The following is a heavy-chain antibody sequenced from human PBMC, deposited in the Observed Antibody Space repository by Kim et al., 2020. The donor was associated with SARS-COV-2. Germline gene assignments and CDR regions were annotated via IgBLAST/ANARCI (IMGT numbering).Heavy chain of an antibody. J-gene: IGHJ3*02. Sequence: FQGRVTMTRDTSSSTAYMELSRLRSDDTAVYYCARDIVLMVYAMDSAFDIWGQGTMVTVSS. CDR3: ARDIVLMVYAMDSAFDI. D-gene: IGHD2-8*01. V-gene: IGHV1-2*02.